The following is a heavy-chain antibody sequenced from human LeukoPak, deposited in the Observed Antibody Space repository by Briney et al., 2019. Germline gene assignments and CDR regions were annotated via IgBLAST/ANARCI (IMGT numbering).Heavy chain of an antibody. CDR2: IYYSGNT. CDR3: ARGYSGSYGRFDY. J-gene: IGHJ4*02. D-gene: IGHD1-26*01. Sequence: NSSETLSLTCTVSGGSISSFYWSWIRQPPGKGLEWIGYIYYSGNTNYNPSLKNRVTISVDTSKNQFSLKLSSVTAADTAVYYCARGYSGSYGRFDYWGQGTLVTVSS. CDR1: GGSISSFY. V-gene: IGHV4-59*01.